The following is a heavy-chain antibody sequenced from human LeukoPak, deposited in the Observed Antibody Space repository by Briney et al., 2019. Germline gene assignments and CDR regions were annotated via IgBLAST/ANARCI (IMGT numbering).Heavy chain of an antibody. CDR3: ARMSYYYGMDV. V-gene: IGHV4-59*01. CDR2: IYYSGST. CDR1: GGSISSYY. J-gene: IGHJ6*04. Sequence: SETLSLTCTVSGGSISSYYWSWIRQPPGKGLEWIGYIYYSGSTNYNPSLKSRVTISVDTPKNQFSLKLSSVTAADTAVYYCARMSYYYGMDVWGKGTTVTVSS.